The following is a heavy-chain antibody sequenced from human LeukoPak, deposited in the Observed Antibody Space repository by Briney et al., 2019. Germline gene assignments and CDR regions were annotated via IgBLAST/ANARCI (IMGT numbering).Heavy chain of an antibody. J-gene: IGHJ4*02. CDR3: ARGSDYYDFWSGYPYFDY. Sequence: GSLRLSCAASGFTFSSYAMSWVRQAPGKGLEWVSAISGSGGSTYYADSVKGRFTISRDNSKNTLYLQMNSLRAEDTAVYYCARGSDYYDFWSGYPYFDYWGQGTLVTVSS. V-gene: IGHV3-23*01. D-gene: IGHD3-3*01. CDR2: ISGSGGST. CDR1: GFTFSSYA.